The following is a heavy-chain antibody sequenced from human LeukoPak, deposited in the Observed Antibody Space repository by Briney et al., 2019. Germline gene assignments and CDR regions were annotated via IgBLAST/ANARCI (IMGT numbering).Heavy chain of an antibody. J-gene: IGHJ4*02. CDR1: GFTFSSYG. CDR2: IWYDGSNK. Sequence: PGGSLRLSCAASGFTFSSYGMHWVRQAPGKGLEWVAVIWYDGSNKYYADSVKGRFTISRDNSKNTLYLQMNSLRAEDTAVYYCARVGCSPAHMDYWGQGTLVTVSS. V-gene: IGHV3-33*01. CDR3: ARVGCSPAHMDY. D-gene: IGHD2-15*01.